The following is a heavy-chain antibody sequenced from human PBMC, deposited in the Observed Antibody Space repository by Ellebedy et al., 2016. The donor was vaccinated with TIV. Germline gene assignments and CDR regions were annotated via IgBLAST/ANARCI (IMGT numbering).Heavy chain of an antibody. D-gene: IGHD4-17*01. J-gene: IGHJ3*02. CDR1: GFSFSSYW. Sequence: GESLKISCAASGFSFSSYWMSWVRQAPGKGLEWVANMRQDGGDKYYVDSVKGRFTISRDNAKNSLYLQMKSLRIEDTAVYYCARDGSYGDFRSPSHAFEIWGQGTTVTVSS. CDR3: ARDGSYGDFRSPSHAFEI. V-gene: IGHV3-7*01. CDR2: MRQDGGDK.